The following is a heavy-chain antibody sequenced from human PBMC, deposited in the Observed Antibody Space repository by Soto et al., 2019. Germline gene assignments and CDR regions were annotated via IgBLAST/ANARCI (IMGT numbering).Heavy chain of an antibody. CDR2: IYSGGST. CDR1: GFTVSSNY. D-gene: IGHD2-15*01. Sequence: EVQLVESGGGLVQPGGSLRLSCAASGFTVSSNYMSWVRQAPGKGLEWVSVIYSGGSTYYADSVKGRFTISRHNSKNTLYLQMNSLSAEDTAVYYCARGYCSGGSCRPYYFDYWGQGTLVTVSS. J-gene: IGHJ4*02. CDR3: ARGYCSGGSCRPYYFDY. V-gene: IGHV3-53*04.